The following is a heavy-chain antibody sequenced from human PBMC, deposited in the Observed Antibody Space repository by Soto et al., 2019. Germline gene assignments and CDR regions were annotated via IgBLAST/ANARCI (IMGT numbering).Heavy chain of an antibody. CDR2: ISAYNGNT. Sequence: ASVKVSCKASGYTFTSYGISWVRQAPGQGLEWMGWISAYNGNTNYAQKLQGRVTMATDTSTSTAYMELRSLRSDDTAVYYCARDQARGLPTYNDYWGQGTLVTAPQ. J-gene: IGHJ4*02. V-gene: IGHV1-18*04. D-gene: IGHD1-1*01. CDR1: GYTFTSYG. CDR3: ARDQARGLPTYNDY.